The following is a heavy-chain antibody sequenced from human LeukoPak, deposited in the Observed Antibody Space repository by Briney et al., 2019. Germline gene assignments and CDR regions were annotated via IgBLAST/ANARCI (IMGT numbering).Heavy chain of an antibody. V-gene: IGHV3-33*01. CDR3: ARAYSRESGYDFVFGY. D-gene: IGHD5-12*01. Sequence: QPGGSLRLSCAASGFTFSDYGMHWVRQAPGKGLEWVAVIRYDGSTIYYADSVKGRFTISRDDSKKTLYLQVDSLRAEDTAVYYCARAYSRESGYDFVFGYWGQGTLVTVSS. CDR2: IRYDGSTI. J-gene: IGHJ4*02. CDR1: GFTFSDYG.